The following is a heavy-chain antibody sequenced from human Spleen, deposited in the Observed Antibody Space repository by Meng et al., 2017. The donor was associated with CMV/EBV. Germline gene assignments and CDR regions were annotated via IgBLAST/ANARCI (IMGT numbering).Heavy chain of an antibody. Sequence: ASVKVSCKASGYSFSSYYIHWVRQAPGQGLEWVGTVNPRGGDTSNAQKFQGRVTMTRDTSTSTVYMELGSLRSEDTALYHCARQDQLLFGGAFDVLGQGTMVTVSS. J-gene: IGHJ3*01. D-gene: IGHD2-21*02. CDR3: ARQDQLLFGGAFDV. CDR2: VNPRGGDT. V-gene: IGHV1-46*01. CDR1: GYSFSSYY.